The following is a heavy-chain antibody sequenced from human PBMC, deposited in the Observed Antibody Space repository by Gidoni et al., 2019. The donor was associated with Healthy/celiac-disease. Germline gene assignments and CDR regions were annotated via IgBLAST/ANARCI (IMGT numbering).Heavy chain of an antibody. J-gene: IGHJ5*02. D-gene: IGHD3-10*01. V-gene: IGHV3-33*08. CDR2: IWYDGSNK. CDR1: GFPFRSYG. Sequence: VQLLESGGGVVQPGRSLRLSCAASGFPFRSYGMHWVRQAPGKGLEWVAVIWYDGSNKYYADSVKGRFTISRDNSKNTLYLQMNSLRAEDTAVYYCARDNYYGSGSANWFDPWGQGTLVTVSS. CDR3: ARDNYYGSGSANWFDP.